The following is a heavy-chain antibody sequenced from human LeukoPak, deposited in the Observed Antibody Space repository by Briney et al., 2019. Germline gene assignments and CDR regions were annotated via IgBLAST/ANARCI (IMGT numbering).Heavy chain of an antibody. D-gene: IGHD5-18*01. Sequence: PGGSLRLSCAASGFTFSSYSMNWARQAPGKGLEWVSSISSSSSYIYYADSVKGRFTISRDNAKNSLYLQMNSLRAEDTAVYYCARTIQRGYYMDVWGKGTTVTVSS. CDR3: ARTIQRGYYMDV. CDR2: ISSSSSYI. V-gene: IGHV3-21*01. J-gene: IGHJ6*03. CDR1: GFTFSSYS.